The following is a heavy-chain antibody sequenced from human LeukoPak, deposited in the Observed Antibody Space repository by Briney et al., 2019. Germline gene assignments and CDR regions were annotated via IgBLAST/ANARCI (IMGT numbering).Heavy chain of an antibody. CDR1: GFTFSSYA. CDR2: ISGSGGST. J-gene: IGHJ4*02. D-gene: IGHD2-15*01. CDR3: AKDLHCSGGSCYLSYFDY. Sequence: GGSLRLSCAASGFTFSSYAMGWVRQAPGKGLEWVSAISGSGGSTYYADSVKGRFTISRDNSKNTLYLQMNSLRAEDTAVYYCAKDLHCSGGSCYLSYFDYWGQGTLVTVSS. V-gene: IGHV3-23*01.